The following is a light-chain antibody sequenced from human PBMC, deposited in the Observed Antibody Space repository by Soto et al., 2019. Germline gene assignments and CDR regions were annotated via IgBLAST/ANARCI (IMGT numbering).Light chain of an antibody. CDR2: EAS. V-gene: IGKV1-9*01. Sequence: IQLTQSPSTLSASVGASFTITCRASHDISTYLAWYQQKPGKAPKLMIYEASTLQSGVPSRFSGSGSGTEFTLTISGLLTEDFATYHCQQLNTLPFTFGQGTRLEI. CDR3: QQLNTLPFT. CDR1: HDISTY. J-gene: IGKJ5*01.